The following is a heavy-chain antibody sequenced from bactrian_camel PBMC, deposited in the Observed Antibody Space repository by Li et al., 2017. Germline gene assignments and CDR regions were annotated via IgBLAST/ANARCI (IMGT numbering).Heavy chain of an antibody. V-gene: IGHV3S55*01. CDR2: IWRVGTT. CDR3: AVRLNSGCPIRPSVFP. Sequence: HVQLVESGGGSVQAGGSLRLSCAASGFDYRVDYIGWYRKAPGTEREGLAAIWRVGTTYYADSVKGRFTVTKDKDKNVLYLQMDNLKPSDTATYFCAVRLNSGCPIRPSVFPFGARGPRSPSP. CDR1: GFDYRVDY. D-gene: IGHD5*01. J-gene: IGHJ4*01.